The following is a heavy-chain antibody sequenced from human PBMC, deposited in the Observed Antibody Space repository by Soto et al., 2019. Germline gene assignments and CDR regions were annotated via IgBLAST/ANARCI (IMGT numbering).Heavy chain of an antibody. CDR2: VSARGDST. CDR1: GFTFSNYA. Sequence: GSLRLSCAASGFTFSNYAMAWVRQAPGKGLEWVSVVSARGDSTNYADSVKGRFSISRDNSKNSLYLQMNSLGAEDTAVYYCAKRTLTAPFPFDYWGPGTLVTVSS. CDR3: AKRTLTAPFPFDY. J-gene: IGHJ4*02. V-gene: IGHV3-23*01.